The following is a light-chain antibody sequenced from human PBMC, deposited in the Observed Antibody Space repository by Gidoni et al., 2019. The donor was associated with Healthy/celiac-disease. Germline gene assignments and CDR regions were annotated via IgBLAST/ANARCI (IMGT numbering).Light chain of an antibody. Sequence: QDPAVSVALGQTVRITCQGDSLRSYYASWYQQKPGQAPVLVIYGKNNRPSGIPDRFSGSSSGNTASLTITGAQAEDEADYYCNSRDSSGNLWVFGGGTKLTVL. V-gene: IGLV3-19*01. CDR2: GKN. CDR1: SLRSYY. J-gene: IGLJ3*02. CDR3: NSRDSSGNLWV.